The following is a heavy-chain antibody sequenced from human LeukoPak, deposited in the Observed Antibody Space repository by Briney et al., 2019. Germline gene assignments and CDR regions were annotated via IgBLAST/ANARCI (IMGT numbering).Heavy chain of an antibody. CDR1: GFTFSVYT. D-gene: IGHD6-19*01. J-gene: IGHJ4*02. CDR3: ARDNSGWYDY. CDR2: ISSGSTYI. V-gene: IGHV3-21*01. Sequence: PGGSLRLSCAASGFTFSVYTIKWVRQAPGKGVEWVSSISSGSTYIHYADSVRGRFTISRDNDKNSLYLQMNSLRAEDTAVYYCARDNSGWYDYGGQGTLITV.